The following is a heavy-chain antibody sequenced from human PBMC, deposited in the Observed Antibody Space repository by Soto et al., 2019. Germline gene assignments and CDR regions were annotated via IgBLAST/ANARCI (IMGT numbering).Heavy chain of an antibody. V-gene: IGHV4-30-4*01. CDR2: IYYSGST. CDR1: GGSISSGDYY. J-gene: IGHJ2*01. CDR3: ARDSIVVWWYFDL. Sequence: QVQLQESGPGLVKTSQTLSLTCTVSGGSISSGDYYWSWIRQPPGKGLEWIGYIYYSGSTYYNPSLKSRVTISVDTSKNQFSLKLSSVTAADTAVYYCARDSIVVWWYFDLWGRGTLVTVSS. D-gene: IGHD3-22*01.